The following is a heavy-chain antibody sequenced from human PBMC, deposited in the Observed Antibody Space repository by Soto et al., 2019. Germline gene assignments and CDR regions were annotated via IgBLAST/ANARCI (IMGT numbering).Heavy chain of an antibody. CDR3: ASLYSSSVSLDY. D-gene: IGHD2-2*01. V-gene: IGHV3-74*01. J-gene: IGHJ4*02. CDR2: ISSDGSTT. Sequence: SGGSLRLSCAASGFTFGSNWMHWVRQAPGKGLVWVSHISSDGSTTNYAGSVKGRFTISRDNAKNTLFLQMNSLRAEDTAVYYCASLYSSSVSLDYWGQGTLVTVSS. CDR1: GFTFGSNW.